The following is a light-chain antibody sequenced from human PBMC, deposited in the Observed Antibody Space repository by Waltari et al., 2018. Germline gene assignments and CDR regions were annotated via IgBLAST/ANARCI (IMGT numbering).Light chain of an antibody. CDR2: GDT. V-gene: IGLV3-21*02. CDR1: AAASKG. Sequence: SYVLTQPPSVSVAPGETASISCGGIAAASKGAYWYRQKPGQAPVLVVAGDTDRPSGIPGRFSGSNSGNAATLTISRVEAGDEADYYCQVWYIGSDHPYVFGTGTKVTVL. J-gene: IGLJ1*01. CDR3: QVWYIGSDHPYV.